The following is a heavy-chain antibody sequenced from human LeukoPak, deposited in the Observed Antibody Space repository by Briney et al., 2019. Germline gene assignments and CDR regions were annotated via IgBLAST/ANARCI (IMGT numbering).Heavy chain of an antibody. J-gene: IGHJ4*02. V-gene: IGHV4-39*01. D-gene: IGHD2-15*01. CDR3: ARLGGGSARHFDY. CDR1: GGSISRSSYY. CDR2: IYYSGTT. Sequence: SETLSLTCSVSGGSISRSSYYWGWIRQPPRKGLEWIGTIYYSGTTYYNPSLKSRVTISADTSKNQFSLKLSSVTAADTAVYYCARLGGGSARHFDYWGQGTLVTVSS.